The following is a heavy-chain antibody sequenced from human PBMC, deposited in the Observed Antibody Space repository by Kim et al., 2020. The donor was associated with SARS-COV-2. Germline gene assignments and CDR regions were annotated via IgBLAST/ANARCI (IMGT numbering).Heavy chain of an antibody. CDR1: GGSISSSSYY. J-gene: IGHJ3*02. V-gene: IGHV4-39*01. CDR2: IYYSGST. CDR3: ARTRYGSGLDAFDI. Sequence: SETLSLTCTVSGGSISSSSYYWGWIRQPPGKGLEWIGSIYYSGSTYYNPSLKSRVTISVDTSKNQFSLKLSSVTAADTAVYYCARTRYGSGLDAFDIWGQGTMVTVSS. D-gene: IGHD3-10*01.